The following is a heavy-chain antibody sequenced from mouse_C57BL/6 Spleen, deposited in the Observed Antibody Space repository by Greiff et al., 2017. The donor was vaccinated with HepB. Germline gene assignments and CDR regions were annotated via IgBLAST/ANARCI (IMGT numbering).Heavy chain of an antibody. J-gene: IGHJ2*01. D-gene: IGHD4-1*01. CDR3: ARANFYYFDY. CDR2: IDPNSGGT. CDR1: GYTFTSYW. V-gene: IGHV1-72*01. Sequence: QVHVKQSGAELVMPGASVKLSCKASGYTFTSYWMHWVKQRPGQGLEWIGEIDPNSGGTKYNEKFKSKATLTVDKPSSTAYMQLSSLTSEDSAVYYCARANFYYFDYWGQGTTLTVSS.